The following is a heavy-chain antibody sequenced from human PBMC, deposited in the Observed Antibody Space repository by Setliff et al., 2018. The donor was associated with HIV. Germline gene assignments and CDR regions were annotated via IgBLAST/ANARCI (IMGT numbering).Heavy chain of an antibody. CDR1: GFTFRSYA. J-gene: IGHJ6*02. V-gene: IGHV4-59*10. D-gene: IGHD3-16*01. Sequence: GSLRLSCAASGFTFRSYAMHWIRQPAGKGLEWIGRFSVPGTTNYGPSFKSRLTIWVDMSKNQFSLKLTSVTAADTAVYYCARRKGGYGLDVWGQGTTVTVSS. CDR3: ARRKGGYGLDV. CDR2: FSVPGTT.